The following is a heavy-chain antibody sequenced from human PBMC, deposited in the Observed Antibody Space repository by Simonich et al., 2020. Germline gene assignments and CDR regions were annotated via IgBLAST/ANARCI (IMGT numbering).Heavy chain of an antibody. Sequence: EVQLVESGGGLVKPGWSMRLFCAASGFTFSSYSMNWVRQAPGKGLEWVSSISSSRSYRYYADTVKGRFTISRDNAKNSLYLQMNSLRAEDTAVYYCARWIAVAGTGAYGMDVWGQGTTVTVSS. CDR1: GFTFSSYS. D-gene: IGHD6-19*01. CDR3: ARWIAVAGTGAYGMDV. CDR2: ISSSRSYR. J-gene: IGHJ6*02. V-gene: IGHV3-21*01.